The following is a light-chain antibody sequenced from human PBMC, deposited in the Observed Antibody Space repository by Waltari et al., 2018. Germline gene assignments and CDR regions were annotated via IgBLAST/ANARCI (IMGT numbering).Light chain of an antibody. Sequence: SCRASQSIGRYLVWYQQKSGQAPRLLIYGASTRATGIPDRFSGSGSGTDFSLTISRLEAEDFAVYYCQNHERLPATFGQGTKVDIK. CDR3: QNHERLPAT. CDR1: QSIGRY. CDR2: GAS. V-gene: IGKV3-20*01. J-gene: IGKJ1*01.